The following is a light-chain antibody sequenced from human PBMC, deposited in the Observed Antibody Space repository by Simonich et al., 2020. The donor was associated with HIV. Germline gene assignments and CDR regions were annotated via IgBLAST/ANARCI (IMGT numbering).Light chain of an antibody. CDR3: QQYNKWPPWT. J-gene: IGKJ1*01. CDR1: QSVSSN. CDR2: GAS. V-gene: IGKV3-15*01. Sequence: TQSPATLSVSPGERATLSCRASQSVSSNLAWYQQKPGQAPRLLIYGASTRATGIPARFSGSGSGTEFTLTISSLQSEDFAVYYCQQYNKWPPWTFGQGTKVEIK.